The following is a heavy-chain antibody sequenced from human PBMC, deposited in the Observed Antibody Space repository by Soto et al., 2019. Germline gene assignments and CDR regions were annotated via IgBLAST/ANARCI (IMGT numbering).Heavy chain of an antibody. D-gene: IGHD6-13*01. CDR1: GYTFTSYG. V-gene: IGHV1-18*01. CDR3: ARDDGIAAAGTNFDY. CDR2: ISAYNGNT. Sequence: ASVKVSCKASGYTFTSYGISWVRQAPGQGLEWMGWISAYNGNTNYAQKLQGRVTMTTDTSTSTAYMELRSLRSDDTAVYYCARDDGIAAAGTNFDYWGQGTLVTVSS. J-gene: IGHJ4*02.